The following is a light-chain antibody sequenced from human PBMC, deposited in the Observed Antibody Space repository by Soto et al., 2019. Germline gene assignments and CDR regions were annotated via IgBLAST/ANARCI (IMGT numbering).Light chain of an antibody. J-gene: IGKJ5*01. V-gene: IGKV3-15*01. Sequence: EIVLTQSPGTLSLSPGERATLSCRASQSVSSSYLAWYQQKPGQAPRLLIYSASSRATGIPARFSGSGSGTEFTLTISSLQSEDFAVYYCQQYNNWPPITFGQGRRLEIK. CDR1: QSVSSSY. CDR2: SAS. CDR3: QQYNNWPPIT.